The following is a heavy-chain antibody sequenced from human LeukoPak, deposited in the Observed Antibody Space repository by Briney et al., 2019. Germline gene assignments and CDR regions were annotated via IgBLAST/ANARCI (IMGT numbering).Heavy chain of an antibody. CDR3: YTSITDY. D-gene: IGHD2-21*01. J-gene: IGHJ4*02. CDR1: GFNVNNAW. CDR2: IRSKIDGGAT. V-gene: IGHV3-15*07. Sequence: GGSLRLSCAASGFNVNNAWMSWVRQAPGKGLERVGRIRSKIDGGATDYAAPVKGRFTISRDDSKNTLYLQINSLKIEDTAMYYCYTSITDYWGQGTLVTVSS.